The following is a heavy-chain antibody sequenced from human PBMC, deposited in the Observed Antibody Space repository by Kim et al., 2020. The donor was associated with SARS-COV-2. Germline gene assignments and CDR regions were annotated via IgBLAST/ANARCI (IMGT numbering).Heavy chain of an antibody. CDR2: INTNTGNP. CDR1: GYTFTSYA. V-gene: IGHV7-4-1*02. Sequence: ASVKVSCKASGYTFTSYAMNWVRQAPGQGLEWMGWINTNTGNPTYAQGFTGRFVFSLDTSVSTAYLQISSLKAEDTAVYYCAREGYCSSTSCYIEMFYYYGMDVWGQGTTVTVSS. J-gene: IGHJ6*02. CDR3: AREGYCSSTSCYIEMFYYYGMDV. D-gene: IGHD2-2*02.